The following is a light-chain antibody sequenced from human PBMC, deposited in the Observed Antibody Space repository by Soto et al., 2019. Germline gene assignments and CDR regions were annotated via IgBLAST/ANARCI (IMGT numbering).Light chain of an antibody. Sequence: DIQMTQSPSTISASVGDRLTITCRASHSISSWLAWFQQKPGKAPKVLIFDGSTLESGVPSRFSGSGSGTEFTLTISSLQPDDFATYYCQQYNSYPWTFGQGTKVEVK. CDR3: QQYNSYPWT. CDR2: DGS. CDR1: HSISSW. V-gene: IGKV1-5*01. J-gene: IGKJ1*01.